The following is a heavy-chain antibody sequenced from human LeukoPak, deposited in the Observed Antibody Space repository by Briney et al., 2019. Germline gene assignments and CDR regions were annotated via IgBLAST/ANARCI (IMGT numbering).Heavy chain of an antibody. J-gene: IGHJ5*02. D-gene: IGHD3-16*01. V-gene: IGHV4-34*01. CDR1: GGSFSGYY. CDR3: ARGTRGLSPRFDP. Sequence: SETLSLTCAVYGGSFSGYYWSWIRQPPGKGLEWIGEINHSGSTNYNPSLKSRVTISVDTSKNQFSLKLSSVTAADTAVYYCARGTRGLSPRFDPWGQGTLVTVSS. CDR2: INHSGST.